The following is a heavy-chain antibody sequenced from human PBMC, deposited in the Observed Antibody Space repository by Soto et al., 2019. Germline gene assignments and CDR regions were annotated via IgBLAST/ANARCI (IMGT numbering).Heavy chain of an antibody. D-gene: IGHD1-7*01. J-gene: IGHJ6*02. V-gene: IGHV3-21*01. Sequence: EVQLVESGGGLVKPGGSLRLSCAASGFTFSSYSMNWVRQAPGKGLEWVSSISSSSSYIYYADSVKGRFTISRDNAKNSLYLQMNSLRVEDTAVYYCARFESIKLFYYYGMDVWGQGTTVTVSS. CDR1: GFTFSSYS. CDR2: ISSSSSYI. CDR3: ARFESIKLFYYYGMDV.